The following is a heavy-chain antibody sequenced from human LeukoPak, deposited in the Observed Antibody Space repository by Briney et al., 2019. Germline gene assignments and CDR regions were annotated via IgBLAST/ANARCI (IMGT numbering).Heavy chain of an antibody. CDR1: GFTFSSYA. CDR3: ARGDRPYDILTGYPY. V-gene: IGHV3-30-3*01. CDR2: ISYDGSNK. J-gene: IGHJ4*02. Sequence: PGGSLRLSCAASGFTFSSYAMHWVRQAPGKGLEWVAVISYDGSNKYYADSVKGRFTISRDNSKNTLYLQMNSLRAEDTAVYYCARGDRPYDILTGYPYWGQGTLVTVSS. D-gene: IGHD3-9*01.